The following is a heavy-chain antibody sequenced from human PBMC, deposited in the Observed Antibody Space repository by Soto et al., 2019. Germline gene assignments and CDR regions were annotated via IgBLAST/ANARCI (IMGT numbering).Heavy chain of an antibody. D-gene: IGHD5-12*01. V-gene: IGHV4-31*03. CDR1: RAFINSGGFY. J-gene: IGHJ5*02. CDR2: IFHSGST. Sequence: SETLSLTCSVSRAFINSGGFYYSWIRQPPGKGLEWLGYIFHSGSTLYTPSLRGRLTLSADTSRNQLSLHLTSVTAADTAVYYCVRGGLPGHWFDPWGQGILVTVS. CDR3: VRGGLPGHWFDP.